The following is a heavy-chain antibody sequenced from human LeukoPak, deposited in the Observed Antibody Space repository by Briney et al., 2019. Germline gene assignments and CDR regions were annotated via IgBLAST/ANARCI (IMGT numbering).Heavy chain of an antibody. CDR3: ARARDIVVVPDTLDAFDI. J-gene: IGHJ3*02. D-gene: IGHD2-2*01. V-gene: IGHV1-18*01. CDR2: ISAYNGNT. CDR1: GYSFTRYG. Sequence: ASVKVSCNASGYSFTRYGISWVRQAPGQGLEWMAWISAYNGNTNYAQKFQGRVTMTTDTSSSTAYMELRSLRSDDTAVYYCARARDIVVVPDTLDAFDIWGQGTMVTVSS.